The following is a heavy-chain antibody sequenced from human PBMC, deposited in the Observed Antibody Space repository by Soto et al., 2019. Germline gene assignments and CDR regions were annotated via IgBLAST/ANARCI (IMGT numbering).Heavy chain of an antibody. V-gene: IGHV3-21*01. CDR2: ISSSSSYI. Sequence: PGGSLRLSCAASGFTFSSYSMNWVRQAPGKGLEWASSISSSSSYIYYADSVKGRFTISRDNAKNSLYLQMNSLRAEDTAVYYCARGANYWDSSGYCCYWGQGTLVTVSS. J-gene: IGHJ4*02. CDR3: ARGANYWDSSGYCCY. D-gene: IGHD3-22*01. CDR1: GFTFSSYS.